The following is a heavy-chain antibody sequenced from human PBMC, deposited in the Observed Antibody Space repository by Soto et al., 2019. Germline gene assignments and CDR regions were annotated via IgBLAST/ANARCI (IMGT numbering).Heavy chain of an antibody. V-gene: IGHV3-9*01. J-gene: IGHJ4*02. CDR1: GITFDDFA. CDR3: ALGSSSSFYSLNF. D-gene: IGHD6-6*01. Sequence: EVQLVESGGGLVQPGRSLRLSCVASGITFDDFAMHWVRQAPGKGLEWVSGINWDGDSIDYADSVKGRLTISRDKAKNSLYLQMSSLRREDTALYLCALGSSSSFYSLNFWGQGTLVTVSS. CDR2: INWDGDSI.